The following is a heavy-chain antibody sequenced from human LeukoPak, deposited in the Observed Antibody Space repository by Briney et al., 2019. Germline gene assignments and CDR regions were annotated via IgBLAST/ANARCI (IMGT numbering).Heavy chain of an antibody. Sequence: GGSLRLSCAASGFTFSSYEMNWVRQAPGKGLEWVSYISSSGSTIYYADSVKGRFTISRDNAKNSLYLQMNSLRAEDTALYYCAKDSTVKAFDYWGQGTLVTVSS. D-gene: IGHD4-17*01. CDR3: AKDSTVKAFDY. V-gene: IGHV3-48*03. J-gene: IGHJ4*02. CDR1: GFTFSSYE. CDR2: ISSSGSTI.